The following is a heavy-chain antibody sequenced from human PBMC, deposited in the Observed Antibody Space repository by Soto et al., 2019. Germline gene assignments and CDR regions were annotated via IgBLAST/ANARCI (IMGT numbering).Heavy chain of an antibody. D-gene: IGHD1-7*01. CDR2: ISNDGSNK. CDR3: ANRNYTQSD. V-gene: IGHV3-30*18. J-gene: IGHJ4*02. Sequence: QVQLVESGGGVVQPGKSLRLSCAASGFTFNTYGMHWVRQAPGKGPEWVAVISNDGSNKYYADSVKGRFTISRDNSKNTLYLQMNSLRAEDTAVYYCANRNYTQSDWGQGTLVTVSS. CDR1: GFTFNTYG.